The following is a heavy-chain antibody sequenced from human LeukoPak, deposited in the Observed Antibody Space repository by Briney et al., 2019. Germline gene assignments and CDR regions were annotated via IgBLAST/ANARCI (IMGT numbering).Heavy chain of an antibody. CDR1: GGTFSSHA. CDR2: ISSSGDST. D-gene: IGHD2-21*02. Sequence: GASVKVSCKASGGTFSSHAMSWVRQAPGKGLEWVSGISSSGDSTHYADSVKGQFTISRDNSRNTLYLQIDSLSAEDTAVYYCAKTNRAYCGGDCYPGYFDCWGQGTLVTVSS. CDR3: AKTNRAYCGGDCYPGYFDC. J-gene: IGHJ4*02. V-gene: IGHV3-23*01.